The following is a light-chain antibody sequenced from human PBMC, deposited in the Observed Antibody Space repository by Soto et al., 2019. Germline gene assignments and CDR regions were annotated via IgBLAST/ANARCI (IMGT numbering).Light chain of an antibody. V-gene: IGKV1-5*01. CDR1: QSISHW. J-gene: IGKJ1*01. CDR2: DAS. CDR3: QQYNSYWT. Sequence: DIQMTQAPSTLSASIGDRVIITCRASQSISHWLAWYQQKPGKAPKLLISDASILESGVPSRFSGSTYGTEFTLTISSLQPDDFATYYCQQYNSYWTFGKGTKVDI.